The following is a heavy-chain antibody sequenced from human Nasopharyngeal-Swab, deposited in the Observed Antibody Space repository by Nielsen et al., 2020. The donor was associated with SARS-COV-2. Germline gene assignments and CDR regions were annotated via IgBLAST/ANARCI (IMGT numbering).Heavy chain of an antibody. CDR2: INHSGST. Sequence: WIRQGPGKGLEWIGEINHSGSTNYNPSLKSRVTISVDTSKNQFSLKLSSVTAADTAVFYCARVLIGTPAYGSGTIDYWGQGTLVTVSS. CDR3: ARVLIGTPAYGSGTIDY. V-gene: IGHV4-34*01. J-gene: IGHJ4*02. D-gene: IGHD3-10*01.